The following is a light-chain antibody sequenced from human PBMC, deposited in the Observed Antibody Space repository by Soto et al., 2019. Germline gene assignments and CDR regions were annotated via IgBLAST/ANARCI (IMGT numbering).Light chain of an antibody. V-gene: IGKV3-11*01. CDR2: DAS. Sequence: EIGLTHAPATLSLSPGEQATLSGRASQSFSSYLAWYQQTPGQAPRLLSYDASNRATGIPARFSRSGSGTDFTLTISSLEPEDFAVYYCQQRSNCRYTFGQGTRLEIK. CDR3: QQRSNCRYT. J-gene: IGKJ5*01. CDR1: QSFSSY.